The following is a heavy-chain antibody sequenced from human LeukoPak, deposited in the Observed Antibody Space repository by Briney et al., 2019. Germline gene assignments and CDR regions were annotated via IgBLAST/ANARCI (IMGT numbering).Heavy chain of an antibody. CDR3: ARGLAIFGVVIPTFFDS. Sequence: ASVKVSCKAPGYIFTGYYIHWVRQAPGQGLGWMGWINPNSGGTDYAQKFQGRVIITRDTSITTAYMELNSLISDDTAVYYCARGLAIFGVVIPTFFDSWGQGTLVTVSS. J-gene: IGHJ4*02. CDR1: GYIFTGYY. D-gene: IGHD3-3*01. V-gene: IGHV1-2*02. CDR2: INPNSGGT.